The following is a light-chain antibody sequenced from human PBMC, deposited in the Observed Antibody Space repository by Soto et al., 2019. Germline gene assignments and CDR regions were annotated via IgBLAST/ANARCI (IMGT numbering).Light chain of an antibody. Sequence: EIVLTQSPGTLSLSPGKRATLSCRASQSVSSSYLAWYQQKPGQAPRLLIYGASSRATGIPDRFSGSGSGTDFTLTISRLEPEDFAVYYCQQYGSSPWTFGQGTKEEIK. CDR3: QQYGSSPWT. J-gene: IGKJ1*01. CDR1: QSVSSSY. CDR2: GAS. V-gene: IGKV3-20*01.